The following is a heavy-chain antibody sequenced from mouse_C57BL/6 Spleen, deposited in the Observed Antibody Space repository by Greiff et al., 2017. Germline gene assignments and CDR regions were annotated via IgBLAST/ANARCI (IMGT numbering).Heavy chain of an antibody. CDR1: GYTFTSYW. Sequence: QVQLQQPGAELVRPGSSVKLSCKASGYTFTSYWMHWVKQRPIQGLEWIGNIDPSDSETHYNQKFKDKATLTVDKSSSTAYMQLSSLTSEDSAVYYCARWRGNPDYFDYWGQGTTLTVSS. V-gene: IGHV1-52*01. CDR3: ARWRGNPDYFDY. CDR2: IDPSDSET. J-gene: IGHJ2*01. D-gene: IGHD6-1*01.